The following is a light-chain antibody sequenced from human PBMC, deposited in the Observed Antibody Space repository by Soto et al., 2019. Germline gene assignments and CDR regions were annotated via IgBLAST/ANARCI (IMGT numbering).Light chain of an antibody. V-gene: IGLV2-14*01. Sequence: QSVLTQSASVSGSPGQSITISCTGTSSDVGSYNHVSWYQQHPGEVHKLIIFNVNDRPSGVSNRFSGSKSGNTASLTISGFQAEDEADYYCSSFTSSTTEVFGTGTKVTVL. CDR1: SSDVGSYNH. J-gene: IGLJ1*01. CDR3: SSFTSSTTEV. CDR2: NVN.